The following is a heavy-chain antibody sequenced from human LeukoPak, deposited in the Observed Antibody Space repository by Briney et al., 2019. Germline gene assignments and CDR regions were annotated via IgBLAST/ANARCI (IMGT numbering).Heavy chain of an antibody. CDR1: GFSFSDAW. Sequence: GGSLRLSCATSGFSFSDAWMNWVRQAPGKGLEWVSAISGSGGSTYYADSVKGRFTISRDNSKNTLYLQMNSLRAEDTAVYYCAKDYLGSSNAFDIWGQGTMVTVSP. CDR2: ISGSGGST. V-gene: IGHV3-23*01. CDR3: AKDYLGSSNAFDI. D-gene: IGHD6-13*01. J-gene: IGHJ3*02.